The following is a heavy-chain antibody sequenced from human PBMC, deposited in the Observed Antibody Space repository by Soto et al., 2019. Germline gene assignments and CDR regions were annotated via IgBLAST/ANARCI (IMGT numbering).Heavy chain of an antibody. D-gene: IGHD2-21*02. V-gene: IGHV4-31*03. CDR3: ARGATADFDY. CDR1: GASGSSGAYY. Sequence: TLSLTCHVSGASGSSGAYYWGWIRQHPGKGLEWIGYIYYSGSTYYNPSLNSRVTISVDTSKNQFSLKLSSVTAAHMAVYYCARGATADFDYWGQGTLVTVSS. J-gene: IGHJ4*02. CDR2: IYYSGST.